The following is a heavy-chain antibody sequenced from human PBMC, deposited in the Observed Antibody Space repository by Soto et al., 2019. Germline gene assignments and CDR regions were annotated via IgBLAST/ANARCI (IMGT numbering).Heavy chain of an antibody. CDR2: IIPIFGTP. V-gene: IGHV1-69*01. D-gene: IGHD2-15*01. Sequence: QVQPVQAGAEVKKPGSSVKVSCTASGGSFSNYAISWVRQAPGQGLEWMGGIIPIFGTPNYAQTLQGRVTITADEATITAYMELSSLSSEDTAVYYCLARRYCSGGTCPDYFDYWGQGTLVIVSS. CDR1: GGSFSNYA. CDR3: LARRYCSGGTCPDYFDY. J-gene: IGHJ4*02.